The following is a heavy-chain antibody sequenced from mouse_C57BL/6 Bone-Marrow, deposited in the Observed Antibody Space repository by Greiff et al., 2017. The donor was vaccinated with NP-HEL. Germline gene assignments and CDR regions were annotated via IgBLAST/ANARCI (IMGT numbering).Heavy chain of an antibody. CDR3: AREASYYYGSSWAMDY. D-gene: IGHD1-1*01. Sequence: VQLQQSGPELVKPGASVKLSCKASGYTFTSYDINWVKQRPGQGLEWIGWIYPRDGSTKYNEKFKGKATLTVDTSSSTAYMELHSLTSEDSAVYFCAREASYYYGSSWAMDYWGQGTSVTVSS. V-gene: IGHV1-85*01. CDR1: GYTFTSYD. CDR2: IYPRDGST. J-gene: IGHJ4*01.